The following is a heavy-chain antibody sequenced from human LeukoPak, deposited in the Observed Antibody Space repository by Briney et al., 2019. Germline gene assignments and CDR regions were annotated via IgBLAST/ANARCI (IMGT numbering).Heavy chain of an antibody. Sequence: SETLSLTCTVSGGSTRSGNYYWGWIRQPPGKDLEWIGSIYYSGSTYYNPCLKSRVTISVDTSKNQFSLKLTSVTAADTAVYYCARPIVVVPLRAFDIWGQGTMVTVSS. D-gene: IGHD2-21*01. CDR1: GGSTRSGNYY. CDR2: IYYSGST. J-gene: IGHJ3*02. V-gene: IGHV4-39*07. CDR3: ARPIVVVPLRAFDI.